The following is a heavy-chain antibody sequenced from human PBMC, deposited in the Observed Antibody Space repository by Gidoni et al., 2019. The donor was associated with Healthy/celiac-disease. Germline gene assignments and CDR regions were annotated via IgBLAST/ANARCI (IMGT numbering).Heavy chain of an antibody. J-gene: IGHJ6*02. Sequence: VQLVQSGAEVKKPGESLRISCKGSGYSFTSYWISWVRQMPGKGLEWMGRIDPSDSYTNYSPSFQGHVTISADKSISTAYRQWSSLKASDTAMYYCASPSPLYYYYYGMDVWGQGTTVTVSS. V-gene: IGHV5-10-1*03. CDR2: IDPSDSYT. CDR1: GYSFTSYW. CDR3: ASPSPLYYYYYGMDV.